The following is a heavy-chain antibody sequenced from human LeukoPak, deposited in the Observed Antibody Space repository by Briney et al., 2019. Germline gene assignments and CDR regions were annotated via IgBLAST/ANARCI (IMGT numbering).Heavy chain of an antibody. CDR2: ISSSSSYI. J-gene: IGHJ4*02. Sequence: GGSLRLSCAASGFTFSDYYMSWIRQAPGKGLEWVSSISSSSSYIYYADSVKGRFTISRDNAKNSLYLQMNSLRAEDTAVYYCARASVGAASPLDYWGQGTLVTVSS. CDR3: ARASVGAASPLDY. V-gene: IGHV3-11*06. CDR1: GFTFSDYY. D-gene: IGHD2-15*01.